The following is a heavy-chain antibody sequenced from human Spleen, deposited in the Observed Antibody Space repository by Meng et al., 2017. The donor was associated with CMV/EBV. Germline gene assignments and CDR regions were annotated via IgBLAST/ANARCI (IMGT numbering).Heavy chain of an antibody. D-gene: IGHD2-2*01. V-gene: IGHV3-23*03. J-gene: IGHJ4*02. CDR2: MYSGGSST. Sequence: GESLKISCAASGFTFSDYSMHWVRQAPRRGLEWVSVMYSGGSSTFYADSVQGRFTISRDESKNTLYLQMNSLRAEDTALYYCAKCSSTSCRYFDYWGQGTLVTVSS. CDR1: GFTFSDYS. CDR3: AKCSSTSCRYFDY.